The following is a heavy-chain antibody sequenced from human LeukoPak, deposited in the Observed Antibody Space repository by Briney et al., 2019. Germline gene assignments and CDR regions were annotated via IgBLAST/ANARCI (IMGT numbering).Heavy chain of an antibody. CDR2: INSRGDDT. D-gene: IGHD2-21*02. CDR1: GFTLSTLA. J-gene: IGHJ4*02. Sequence: GGSLRLSRAASGFTLSTLAMSWVRQAPGKGLEWVSSINSRGDDTDYADSVKGRFTISRDNSKNTLYLQLNSLRLNDTAIFYCAKHRRSSLVTTYFDAWGQGILVAVSS. V-gene: IGHV3-23*01. CDR3: AKHRRSSLVTTYFDA.